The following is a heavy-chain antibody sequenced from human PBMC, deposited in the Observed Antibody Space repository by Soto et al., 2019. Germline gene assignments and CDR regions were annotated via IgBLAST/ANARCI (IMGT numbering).Heavy chain of an antibody. Sequence: SETLSLTCTVSGGSISSGGYYWSWIRQHPGKGLEWIGYIYYSGSTYYNPSLKSRVTISVDTSKNQFSLKLSSVTAADTAVYYCARGSDYDFWSGYPEADYYYYGMDVWGQGTTVTVSS. D-gene: IGHD3-3*01. CDR1: GGSISSGGYY. CDR3: ARGSDYDFWSGYPEADYYYYGMDV. CDR2: IYYSGST. J-gene: IGHJ6*02. V-gene: IGHV4-31*03.